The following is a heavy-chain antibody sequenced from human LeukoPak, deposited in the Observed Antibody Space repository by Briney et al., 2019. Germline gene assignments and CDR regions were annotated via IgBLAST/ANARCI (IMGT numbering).Heavy chain of an antibody. CDR2: INGDESST. V-gene: IGHV3-74*01. CDR3: ARSTQSPWGTKTFGTYYYGMDV. D-gene: IGHD3-10*01. CDR1: AFTFNTYW. J-gene: IGHJ6*02. Sequence: GGSLRLSCAASAFTFNTYWMHWVRQVPGRGLEWVSRINGDESSTNYADSVKGRFTISRDNSKNTLYLQMNSLRAEDTAVYYCARSTQSPWGTKTFGTYYYGMDVWGQGTTVTVSS.